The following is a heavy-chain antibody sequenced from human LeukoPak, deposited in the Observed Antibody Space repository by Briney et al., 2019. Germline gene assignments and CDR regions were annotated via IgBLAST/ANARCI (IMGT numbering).Heavy chain of an antibody. V-gene: IGHV3-64*01. CDR2: ISSNGGST. J-gene: IGHJ4*02. CDR1: GFTFSSYA. CDR3: ARVVGSSWYDY. Sequence: GGSLRLSCAACGFTFSSYAMHWVRQAPGKGLEYVSAISSNGGSTYYANSVKGRFTISRDNSKNTLYLQMGSLRAEDMAVYYCARVVGSSWYDYWGQGTLVTVSS. D-gene: IGHD6-13*01.